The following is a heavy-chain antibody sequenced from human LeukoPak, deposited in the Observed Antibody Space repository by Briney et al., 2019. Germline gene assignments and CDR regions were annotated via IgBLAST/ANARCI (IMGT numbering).Heavy chain of an antibody. CDR3: AVPVGGSTTGSGYYYFDY. CDR1: GYTFTSYD. J-gene: IGHJ4*02. D-gene: IGHD1-26*01. CDR2: VNPNSGNT. V-gene: IGHV1-8*03. Sequence: ASVKVSCKASGYTFTSYDLNWVRQATGQGLEWMGWVNPNSGNTGYAQKFQGRVTITADKSTSTAYMELSSLRSEDTAVYYCAVPVGGSTTGSGYYYFDYWGQGTLVTVSS.